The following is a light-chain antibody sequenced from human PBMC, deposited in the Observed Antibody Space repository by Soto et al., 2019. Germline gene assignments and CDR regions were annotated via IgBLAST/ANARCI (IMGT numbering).Light chain of an antibody. CDR2: DAS. V-gene: IGKV3-15*01. J-gene: IGKJ1*01. CDR3: QQYDNWPRT. CDR1: QSISRY. Sequence: EIVMTQSPGTLSLSPGERTTLSCRASQSISRYLAWYQQKPGQPPRLLIYDASTRATRIPSRFSGSGSGTEFTLTISGLQSEDFAVYYCQQYDNWPRTFGQGTKVDIK.